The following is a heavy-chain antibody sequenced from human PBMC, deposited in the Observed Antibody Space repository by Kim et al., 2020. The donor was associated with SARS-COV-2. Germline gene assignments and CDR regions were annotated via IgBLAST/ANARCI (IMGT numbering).Heavy chain of an antibody. Sequence: GGSLRLSCAAYGFTFSSYGMHGVRQAPGKGLEWVAVISYDGSNKYYADSVKGRFTISRDNSKNTLYLQMNSLRAEDTAVYYCAKVYDFWSGYYDYWGQGTLVTVSS. CDR2: ISYDGSNK. V-gene: IGHV3-30*18. CDR1: GFTFSSYG. J-gene: IGHJ4*02. D-gene: IGHD3-3*01. CDR3: AKVYDFWSGYYDY.